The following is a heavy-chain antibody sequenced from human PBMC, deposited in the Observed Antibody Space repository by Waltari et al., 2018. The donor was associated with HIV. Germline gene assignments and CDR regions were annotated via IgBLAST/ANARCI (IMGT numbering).Heavy chain of an antibody. CDR1: GFPSRAYY. J-gene: IGHJ4*02. Sequence: QVQLVESGGGLVKPGGSLRPSCAASGFPSRAYYMRWLRQAPGKGLEWVSYISSSGSTIYYADSVKGRFTISRDNAKNSLYLQMNSLRAEDTAVYYCARERGLWFGADWGQGTLVTVSS. CDR3: ARERGLWFGAD. D-gene: IGHD3-10*01. V-gene: IGHV3-11*01. CDR2: ISSSGSTI.